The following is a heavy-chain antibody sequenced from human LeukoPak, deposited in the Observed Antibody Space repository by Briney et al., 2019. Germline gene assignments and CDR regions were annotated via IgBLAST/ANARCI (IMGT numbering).Heavy chain of an antibody. CDR3: ARGPAGRDGYNSDS. CDR1: GGSTSSYY. D-gene: IGHD5-24*01. Sequence: SETLSLTCNVSGGSTSSYYWSWVRQPAGKGVEWIGRIYSSGSTHYNPSLNSPFTMSVDTSNHQFSLMLTSLTAADTAVYYCARGPAGRDGYNSDSWGQGTLVTVSS. V-gene: IGHV4-4*07. CDR2: IYSSGST. J-gene: IGHJ4*02.